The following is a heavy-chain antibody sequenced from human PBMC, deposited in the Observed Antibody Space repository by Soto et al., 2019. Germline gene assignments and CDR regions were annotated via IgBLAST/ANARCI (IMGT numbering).Heavy chain of an antibody. V-gene: IGHV3-74*01. CDR3: ARVVTNSEKNFTNGVCSPYYYYYYYMDV. Sequence: GGSLRLSCAASGFTFSSYWMHWVRQAPGKGLVWVSRINSDGSSTSYADSVKGRFTISRDNAKNTLYLQMNSLRAEDTAVYYCARVVTNSEKNFTNGVCSPYYYYYYYMDVWGKGTTVTVSS. J-gene: IGHJ6*03. CDR1: GFTFSSYW. D-gene: IGHD2-8*01. CDR2: INSDGSST.